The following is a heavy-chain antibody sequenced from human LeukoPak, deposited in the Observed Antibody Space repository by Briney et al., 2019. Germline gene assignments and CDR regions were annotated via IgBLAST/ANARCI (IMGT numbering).Heavy chain of an antibody. CDR2: ISAYNGNT. J-gene: IGHJ4*02. Sequence: ASVKVSCKASGYTFTSYGISWVRQAPGQGLEWMGWISAYNGNTNYAQKLQGRVTMTTDTSISTAYMELSRLRSDDTAVYYCARDRHDIVVVVAATQGHFDYWGQGTLVTVSS. D-gene: IGHD2-15*01. CDR3: ARDRHDIVVVVAATQGHFDY. CDR1: GYTFTSYG. V-gene: IGHV1-18*01.